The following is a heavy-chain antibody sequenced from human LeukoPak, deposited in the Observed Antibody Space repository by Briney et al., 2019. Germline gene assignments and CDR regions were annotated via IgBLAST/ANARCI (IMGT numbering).Heavy chain of an antibody. CDR3: SSYGYQDMDAFDI. D-gene: IGHD3-16*01. J-gene: IGHJ3*02. V-gene: IGHV3-23*01. Sequence: PGGSLRLSCAASGFTFSSYAMSWVRQAPGKGLEWVSAISGSGGSTYYADSVKGRFTISRDNSKNTLYLQMNSLRAEDTAVYYCSSYGYQDMDAFDIWGQGTMVTVSS. CDR1: GFTFSSYA. CDR2: ISGSGGST.